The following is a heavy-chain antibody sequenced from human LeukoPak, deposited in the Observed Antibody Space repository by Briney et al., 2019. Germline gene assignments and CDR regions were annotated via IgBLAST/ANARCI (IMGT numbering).Heavy chain of an antibody. J-gene: IGHJ2*01. CDR2: IYYSGST. Sequence: PSETLSLTCTVSGGSISSYYWSWIRQPPGKGLEWIGYIYYSGSTNYNPSLKSRVTISVDTSKNQLSLKLSSVTAADTAVYYCARGDVGWELRHYWYFDLWGRGTLVTVSS. CDR3: ARGDVGWELRHYWYFDL. V-gene: IGHV4-59*01. CDR1: GGSISSYY. D-gene: IGHD1-26*01.